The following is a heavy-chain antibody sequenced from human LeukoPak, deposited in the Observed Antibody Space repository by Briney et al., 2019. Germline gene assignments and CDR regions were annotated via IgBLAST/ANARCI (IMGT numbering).Heavy chain of an antibody. V-gene: IGHV4-31*03. D-gene: IGHD4-23*01. Sequence: SETLSLTCTVSGGSISSGGYYWSWIRQPPGKDLEWIGYIYYSGYTYYNPSINSRVSISVDTSTKHFSLKLSSVTAADTAVYYCARTIHDYGGNPGSFDVWGQGTMVAVSS. CDR1: GGSISSGGYY. CDR2: IYYSGYT. J-gene: IGHJ3*01. CDR3: ARTIHDYGGNPGSFDV.